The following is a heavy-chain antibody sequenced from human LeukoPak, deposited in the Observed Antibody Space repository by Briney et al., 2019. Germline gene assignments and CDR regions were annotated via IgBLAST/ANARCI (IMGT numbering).Heavy chain of an antibody. J-gene: IGHJ3*02. CDR2: IYTSGST. V-gene: IGHV4-4*07. Sequence: SETLSLTCTVSGGSISSYYWSWIRQPAGKGLEWIGRIYTSGSTNYNPSLKSRVTMSVDTSKNQFSLKLSSVTAADTAVYYCASFQRIRGAFDIWGQGTMVTVSS. CDR3: ASFQRIRGAFDI. D-gene: IGHD2-15*01. CDR1: GGSISSYY.